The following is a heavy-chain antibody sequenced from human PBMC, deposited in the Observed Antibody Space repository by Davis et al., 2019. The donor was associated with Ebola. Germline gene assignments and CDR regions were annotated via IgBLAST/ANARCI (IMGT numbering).Heavy chain of an antibody. D-gene: IGHD5-12*01. J-gene: IGHJ4*02. Sequence: PGGSLRLSCAASGFTFSSYEMNWVRQAPGKGLEWVSYISSSGSTIYYADSVKGRFTISRDNSKNTLYLQMNSLRAEDTAVYYCAKEGDRGYSGSRWGFYFDYWGQGTLVTVSS. CDR3: AKEGDRGYSGSRWGFYFDY. CDR1: GFTFSSYE. V-gene: IGHV3-48*03. CDR2: ISSSGSTI.